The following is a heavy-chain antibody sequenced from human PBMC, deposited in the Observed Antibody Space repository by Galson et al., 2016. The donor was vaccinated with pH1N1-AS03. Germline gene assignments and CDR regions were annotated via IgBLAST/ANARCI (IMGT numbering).Heavy chain of an antibody. Sequence: SVKVSCKASGGTFNNYAIGWVRQAPGQGLEWMGGIILMFGTANYAQKFQGRVTITADKSTTIDYKSTTTAYMELSSLRAEDTAVYYCAKCDVSCQHSTLDYWGQGTLVTVSS. CDR2: IILMFGTA. J-gene: IGHJ4*02. CDR1: GGTFNNYA. CDR3: AKCDVSCQHSTLDY. V-gene: IGHV1-69*06. D-gene: IGHD2-2*01.